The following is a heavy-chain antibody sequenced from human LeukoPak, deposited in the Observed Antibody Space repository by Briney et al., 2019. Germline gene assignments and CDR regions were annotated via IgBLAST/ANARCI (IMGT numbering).Heavy chain of an antibody. CDR2: ISSSRSYI. CDR1: GFTFSSYS. CDR3: ARFVAAPYYFDY. Sequence: GGSLRLSCAASGFTFSSYSMNWVRQAPGKGLEWVSFISSSRSYIYYADSVKGRFTISRDNAKNSLYLQMNSLRAEDTAVYYCARFVAAPYYFDYWGRGTLVTVSS. V-gene: IGHV3-21*01. J-gene: IGHJ4*02. D-gene: IGHD6-13*01.